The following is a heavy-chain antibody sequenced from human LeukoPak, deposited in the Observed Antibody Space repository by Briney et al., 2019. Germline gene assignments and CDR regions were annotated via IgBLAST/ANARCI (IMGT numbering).Heavy chain of an antibody. V-gene: IGHV3-48*02. CDR1: GFTFSSYN. CDR2: ISSSSSTM. CDR3: ARENGIVVAGFDY. D-gene: IGHD6-19*01. Sequence: PGGSLRLSCAASGFTFSSYNMNWVRQAPGKVLEWVSSISSSSSTMYHADSVKGRFTISRDNAKKSMYLQMNSLRDEDTAVYYCARENGIVVAGFDYWGQGTQVTVSS. J-gene: IGHJ4*02.